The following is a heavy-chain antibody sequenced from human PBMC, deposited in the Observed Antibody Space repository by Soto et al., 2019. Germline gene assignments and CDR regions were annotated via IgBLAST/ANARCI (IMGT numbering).Heavy chain of an antibody. Sequence: SETLSLTXAVYGGSFSGYYWSWIRQPPGKGLEWIGEINHSGSTNYNPSLKSRVTISVDTSENQFSLKLSSVTAADTAVYYCARGVYCSGGSCYSGAFDIWGQGTMVTVSS. J-gene: IGHJ3*02. CDR3: ARGVYCSGGSCYSGAFDI. D-gene: IGHD2-15*01. V-gene: IGHV4-34*01. CDR2: INHSGST. CDR1: GGSFSGYY.